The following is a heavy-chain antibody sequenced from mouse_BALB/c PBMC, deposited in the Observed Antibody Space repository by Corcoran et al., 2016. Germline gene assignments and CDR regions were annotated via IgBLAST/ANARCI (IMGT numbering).Heavy chain of an antibody. CDR1: GYTFTNNG. J-gene: IGHJ4*01. Sequence: QIQLVQSGPELKKPGETVKISCKASGYTFTNNGMNWVKQAPGKGLKWMGWINTYTGEPTYADDFKGRFAFSLETSASTAYLQINNLKSEDTATYFCAREPYAMDYWGQGTSVTVPS. V-gene: IGHV9-3-1*01. CDR3: AREPYAMDY. CDR2: INTYTGEP.